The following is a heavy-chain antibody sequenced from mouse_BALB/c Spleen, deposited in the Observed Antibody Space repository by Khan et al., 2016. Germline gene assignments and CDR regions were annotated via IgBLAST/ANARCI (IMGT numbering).Heavy chain of an antibody. CDR2: INTYTGEP. V-gene: IGHV9-1*02. Sequence: QIQLVQSGPELKKPGETVKISCKASGYTFTNYGMNWVKQAPGKNLKWMGWINTYTGEPTYVDDFKGRFAFSLETSATTASLQINNLKNEDMATYYCARWEFDFWSQGTLVTVSA. CDR3: ARWEFDF. CDR1: GYTFTNYG. J-gene: IGHJ3*01. D-gene: IGHD4-1*01.